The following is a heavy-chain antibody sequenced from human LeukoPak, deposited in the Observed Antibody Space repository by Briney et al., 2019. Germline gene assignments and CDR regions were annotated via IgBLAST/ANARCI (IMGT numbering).Heavy chain of an antibody. Sequence: PSETLSLTCAVYGGSFSGYYWSWIRQPPGKGLEWIGEIKHSGSTNYNPSLKTRATISVDTSKTQFSLKLRSVTAAETAVYYCARGGTGYYIGGFDYWGQGTLVTVSS. J-gene: IGHJ4*02. V-gene: IGHV4-34*01. CDR2: IKHSGST. CDR1: GGSFSGYY. D-gene: IGHD3/OR15-3a*01. CDR3: ARGGTGYYIGGFDY.